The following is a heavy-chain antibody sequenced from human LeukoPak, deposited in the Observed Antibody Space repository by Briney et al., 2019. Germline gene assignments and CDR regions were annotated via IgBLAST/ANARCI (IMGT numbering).Heavy chain of an antibody. CDR1: GGSISSGGYY. Sequence: PSETLSLTCTVSGGSISSGGYYWSWIRQHPGKGLEWIGYIYYSGSTYYNPSLKSRVTISVDASKNQFSLKLSSVTAADTAVYYCARDYLRGYSSSPDAFDIWGQGTMVTVSS. V-gene: IGHV4-31*03. CDR2: IYYSGST. CDR3: ARDYLRGYSSSPDAFDI. J-gene: IGHJ3*02. D-gene: IGHD6-13*01.